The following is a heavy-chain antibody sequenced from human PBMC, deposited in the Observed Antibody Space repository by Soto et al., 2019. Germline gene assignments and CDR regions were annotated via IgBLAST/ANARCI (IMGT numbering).Heavy chain of an antibody. J-gene: IGHJ4*02. CDR2: ISYDGSNK. V-gene: IGHV3-30*18. D-gene: IGHD3-10*01. Sequence: QVQLVESGGGVVQPGRSLRLSCAASGFTFSSYGMHWVRQAPGKGLEWVAVISYDGSNKYYGDSVKGRFTISRDNSKNTVYVQRHGLRAEDTAVYYCANSNQGIDYWGQGTLVTVSS. CDR1: GFTFSSYG. CDR3: ANSNQGIDY.